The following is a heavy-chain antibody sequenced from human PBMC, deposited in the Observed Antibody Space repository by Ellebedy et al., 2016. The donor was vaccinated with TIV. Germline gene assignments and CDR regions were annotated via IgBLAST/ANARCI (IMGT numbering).Heavy chain of an antibody. J-gene: IGHJ5*02. V-gene: IGHV3-66*01. CDR1: GFIVSSCF. CDR2: IYTDGGT. Sequence: GESLKISCAASGFIVSSCFMSWVRQAPGKGLEWVSIIYTDGGTNYTDSVRDRFTMSRDDSGNTLYLQMNGLRAKDTAVYYCARDPGGGGDYGDNWFDPWGQGTLVTVSS. CDR3: ARDPGGGGDYGDNWFDP. D-gene: IGHD3-16*01.